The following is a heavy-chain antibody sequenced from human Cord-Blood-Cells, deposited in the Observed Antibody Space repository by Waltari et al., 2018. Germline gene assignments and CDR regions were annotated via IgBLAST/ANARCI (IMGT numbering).Heavy chain of an antibody. D-gene: IGHD1-26*01. Sequence: QVQLVQSGAEVKKPGASVKVSCKASGYTFTGYYMHWVRQAPGQGLEWMGWINPNSGGTNYVQKFQGRVTMTRDTSISTAYMELSRLRSDDTAVYYCAFVLGATGDFDYWGQGTLVTVSS. CDR1: GYTFTGYY. CDR3: AFVLGATGDFDY. V-gene: IGHV1-2*02. J-gene: IGHJ4*02. CDR2: INPNSGGT.